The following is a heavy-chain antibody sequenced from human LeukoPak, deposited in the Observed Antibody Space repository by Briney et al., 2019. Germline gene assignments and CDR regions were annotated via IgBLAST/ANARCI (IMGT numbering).Heavy chain of an antibody. V-gene: IGHV4-38-2*01. D-gene: IGHD6-6*01. CDR1: GYSISSGYY. CDR3: ARHEYSRSIDY. J-gene: IGHJ4*02. CDR2: IYHSGST. Sequence: SETLSLTCAVSGYSISSGYYWDWIRQPPGKGLEWIGSIYHSGSTYYNPSLKSRVTISVDTSKNQFSLKLSSVTAADTAVYYCARHEYSRSIDYWGQGTLVTVSS.